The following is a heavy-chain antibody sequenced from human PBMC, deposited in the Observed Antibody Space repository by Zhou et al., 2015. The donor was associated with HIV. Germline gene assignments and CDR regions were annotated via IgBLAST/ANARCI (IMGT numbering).Heavy chain of an antibody. J-gene: IGHJ6*02. Sequence: QVQLVQSGAEVKKPGASVKVSCKASGYIFTSYDINWVRQATGQGLEWMGWMNPNNGNTGYARKFQGRVTMTRNTSISTAYMELSSLRSEDXAVYYCARDIRRGQDIVVVPAAMAYYYYYYGMDVWAEGT. D-gene: IGHD2-2*01. V-gene: IGHV1-8*01. CDR1: GYIFTSYD. CDR2: MNPNNGNT. CDR3: ARDIRRGQDIVVVPAAMAYYYYYYGMDV.